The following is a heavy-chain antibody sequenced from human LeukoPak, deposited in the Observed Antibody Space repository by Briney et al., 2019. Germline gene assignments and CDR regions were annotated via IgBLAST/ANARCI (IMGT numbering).Heavy chain of an antibody. V-gene: IGHV3-7*04. CDR3: ARVTASSGFH. CDR2: IKQDGSEK. D-gene: IGHD3-22*01. Sequence: PGGSLRLSCAASGFIFSSYWMSWVRQAPGKGLEWVANIKQDGSEKYYVDSVKGRFTISRDNAKNSLYLQMNSLRAEDTAVYYCARVTASSGFHWGQGTLVTVSS. CDR1: GFIFSSYW. J-gene: IGHJ4*02.